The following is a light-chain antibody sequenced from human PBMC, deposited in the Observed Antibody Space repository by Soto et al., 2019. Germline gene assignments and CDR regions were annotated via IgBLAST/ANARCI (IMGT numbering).Light chain of an antibody. CDR1: TSNIGSPYD. J-gene: IGLJ3*02. Sequence: QSVLTQPPSVSGAPGQRVAISCTGGTSNIGSPYDVHWYQQLPGKAPKLLIYGNTNRPSGVPDRFSGSKSGTSASLAITGLQAEDEADYYCQSYDRSLQWVFGGGTKLTVL. V-gene: IGLV1-40*01. CDR2: GNT. CDR3: QSYDRSLQWV.